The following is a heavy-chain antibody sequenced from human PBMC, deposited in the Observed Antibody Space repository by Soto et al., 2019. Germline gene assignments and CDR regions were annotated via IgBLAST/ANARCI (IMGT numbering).Heavy chain of an antibody. D-gene: IGHD2-2*01. CDR3: ARGYQLLLNYYYGMDV. CDR1: GGSISSGDYY. V-gene: IGHV4-30-4*01. Sequence: SETLSLTCTVSGGSISSGDYYWSWIRQPPGKGLEWIGYIYYSGSTYYNPSLKSRVTISVDTSKNQFSLKLSSVTAADTAVYYCARGYQLLLNYYYGMDVWGQGTTVTVSS. J-gene: IGHJ6*02. CDR2: IYYSGST.